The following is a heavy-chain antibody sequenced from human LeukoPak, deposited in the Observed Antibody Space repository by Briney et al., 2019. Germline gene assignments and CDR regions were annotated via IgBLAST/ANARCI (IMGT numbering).Heavy chain of an antibody. CDR3: AKVQTPGYSSSWYVTDDY. D-gene: IGHD6-13*01. Sequence: GGSLRLSCAASGFTFSSYGMHWVRQASGKGLEWVAFIRYDGSNKYYADSVKGRFTISRDNSKNTLYLQMNSLRAEDTAVYYCAKVQTPGYSSSWYVTDDYWGQGTLVTVSS. V-gene: IGHV3-30*02. J-gene: IGHJ4*02. CDR1: GFTFSSYG. CDR2: IRYDGSNK.